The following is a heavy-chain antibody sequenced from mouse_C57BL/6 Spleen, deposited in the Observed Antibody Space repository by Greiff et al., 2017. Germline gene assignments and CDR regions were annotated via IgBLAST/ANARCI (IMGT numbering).Heavy chain of an antibody. J-gene: IGHJ1*03. V-gene: IGHV1-72*01. CDR2: IDPNSGGT. CDR1: GYTFTSYW. CDR3: ARGGYYGSSYWYFDV. Sequence: QVQLQQPGAELVKPGASVKLSCKASGYTFTSYWLHWVKQRPGRGLEWIGRIDPNSGGTKYNEKFKSKATLTVDQPSSTAYMQLSRLTSEDSAVYYCARGGYYGSSYWYFDVWGTGTTVTVSS. D-gene: IGHD1-1*01.